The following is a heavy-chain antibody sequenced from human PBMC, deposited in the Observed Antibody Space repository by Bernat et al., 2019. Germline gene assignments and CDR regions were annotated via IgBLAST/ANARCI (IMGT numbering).Heavy chain of an antibody. CDR1: GFTFSSYA. D-gene: IGHD4-17*01. Sequence: QVQLVESGGGVVQPGRSLRLSCAASGFTFSSYAIHWVRQAPGKGLDWVAVISYDGSKKYYADSVRGRFTISRDHSKNTLYLQMNRLRAEDTAVYYCARGEVGGMTTIPPGDCWGQGTLVTVSS. J-gene: IGHJ4*02. CDR2: ISYDGSKK. V-gene: IGHV3-30*01. CDR3: ARGEVGGMTTIPPGDC.